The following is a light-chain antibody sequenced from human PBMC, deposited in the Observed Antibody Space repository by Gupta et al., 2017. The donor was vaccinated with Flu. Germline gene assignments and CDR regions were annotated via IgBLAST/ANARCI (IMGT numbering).Light chain of an antibody. CDR3: QQSYSTSYS. J-gene: IGKJ2*03. V-gene: IGKV1-39*01. CDR1: RDIGRY. CDR2: DAS. Sequence: EIQMTQSPSYLSAAVGDRVTITCRASRDIGRYLNWYQQKPGKVPKVVIYDASKLQSGVPSRFICSGSATDYTLTISSLQPEDSSTYYCQQSYSTSYSFGQGTKLEIK.